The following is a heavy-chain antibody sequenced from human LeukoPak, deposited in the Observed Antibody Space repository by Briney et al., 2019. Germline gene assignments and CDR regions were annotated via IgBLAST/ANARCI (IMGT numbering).Heavy chain of an antibody. D-gene: IGHD3-10*01. CDR2: IRSKAYGGTT. CDR1: GFTFGDYA. Sequence: GGSLRLSCTASGFTFGDYAMSWVRQAPGKGLEWVGFIRSKAYGGTTEYAASVKGRFTISRDDSKSIAYLQMNSLKTEDTAVYYCTRAILLWFGESLDSFDYWGQGTLVTVSS. V-gene: IGHV3-49*04. J-gene: IGHJ4*02. CDR3: TRAILLWFGESLDSFDY.